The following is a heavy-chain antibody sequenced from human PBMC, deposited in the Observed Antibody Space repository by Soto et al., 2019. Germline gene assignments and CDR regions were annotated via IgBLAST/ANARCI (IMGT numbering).Heavy chain of an antibody. Sequence: QLQLQESGPGLVKPSETLSLTCTVSGGSISSSNYNWGWIRQPPGKGLEWIGSISYSGSTYYNPSLKSRVTISVDTSKNQFSLKLSSVTAADTAVYYCARPARSGWYGVFDYWGQGTLVTVSS. CDR1: GGSISSSNYN. D-gene: IGHD6-19*01. V-gene: IGHV4-39*01. CDR3: ARPARSGWYGVFDY. CDR2: ISYSGST. J-gene: IGHJ4*02.